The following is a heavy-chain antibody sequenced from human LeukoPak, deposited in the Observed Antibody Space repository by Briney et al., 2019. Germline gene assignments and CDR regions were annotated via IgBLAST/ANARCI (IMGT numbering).Heavy chain of an antibody. J-gene: IGHJ6*02. CDR1: GFALSSHW. CDR3: ARNNGMDV. CDR2: VNRDGSET. Sequence: GGSLRLSCAASGFALSSHWMTWVRQVQGRGPEWVANVNRDGSETYYLDSVKGRFTISKDNAKNSLYLQMNSLRAEDTALYHCARNNGMDVWGQGTTVIVSS. V-gene: IGHV3-7*03.